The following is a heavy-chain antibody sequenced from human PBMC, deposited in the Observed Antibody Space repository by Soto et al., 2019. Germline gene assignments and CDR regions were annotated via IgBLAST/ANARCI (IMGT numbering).Heavy chain of an antibody. D-gene: IGHD3-3*01. CDR3: ARENRITIFGVVIYYFDY. CDR2: IIPIFGTA. J-gene: IGHJ4*02. V-gene: IGHV1-69*13. CDR1: GGTFSSYA. Sequence: SVKVSCKASGGTFSSYAISWVRQAPGQGLEWMGGIIPIFGTANYAQKFQGRVTITADESTSTAYMELSSLRSEDTAVYYCARENRITIFGVVIYYFDYWGQGTLVTVSS.